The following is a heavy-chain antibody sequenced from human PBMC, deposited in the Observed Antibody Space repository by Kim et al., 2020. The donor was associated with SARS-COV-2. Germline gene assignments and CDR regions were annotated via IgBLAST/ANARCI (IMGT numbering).Heavy chain of an antibody. CDR3: ATDSPGGYLIDY. D-gene: IGHD1-26*01. CDR2: ITSNRAGT. V-gene: IGHV3-23*01. CDR1: GFTFSNYA. Sequence: GGSLRLSCAASGFTFSNYAMSWVRQAPGKGLQWVSAITSNRAGTSYADSVKGRFTMSRDKSKNTLYLQMNSLRAEDTAVYYCATDSPGGYLIDYWGQGTLVTVSS. J-gene: IGHJ4*02.